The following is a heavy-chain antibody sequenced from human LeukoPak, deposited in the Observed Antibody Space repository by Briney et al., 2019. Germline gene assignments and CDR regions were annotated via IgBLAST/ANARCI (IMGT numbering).Heavy chain of an antibody. V-gene: IGHV4-34*01. D-gene: IGHD2-2*01. Sequence: PSETLSLTCAVYGGSFSGYYWSWIRQPPGKGLEWIGEINHSGSTNYNPSLKSRVTISVDTSKNQFSLKPSSVTAADTAVYYCASGPAPFYYGMDVWGQGTTVTVSS. J-gene: IGHJ6*02. CDR3: ASGPAPFYYGMDV. CDR1: GGSFSGYY. CDR2: INHSGST.